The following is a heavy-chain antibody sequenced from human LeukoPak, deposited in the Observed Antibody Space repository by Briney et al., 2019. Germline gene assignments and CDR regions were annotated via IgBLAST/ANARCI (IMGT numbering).Heavy chain of an antibody. Sequence: SETLSLTCTVSGGSISSYYWSWIRQPPGKGLEWIGYIYYSGYTNYNPSLKSRVTISVDTSKNQFSLKLSSVTAADTAVYYCARGDDNSGYYYIDYWGQGTLVTVSS. D-gene: IGHD3-22*01. CDR2: IYYSGYT. CDR3: ARGDDNSGYYYIDY. CDR1: GGSISSYY. V-gene: IGHV4-59*01. J-gene: IGHJ4*02.